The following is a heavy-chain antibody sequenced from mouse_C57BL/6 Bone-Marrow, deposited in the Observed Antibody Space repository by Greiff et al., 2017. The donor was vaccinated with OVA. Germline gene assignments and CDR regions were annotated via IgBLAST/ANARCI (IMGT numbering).Heavy chain of an antibody. V-gene: IGHV1-54*01. CDR3: ARGGYSKGDAMDY. CDR1: GFNIKNTY. J-gene: IGHJ4*01. D-gene: IGHD2-5*01. CDR2: INPGSGGT. Sequence: VQLQQSVAELVRPGASVKLSCTASGFNIKNTYMHWVKQRPGQGLEWIGVINPGSGGTNYNEKFKGKATLTADKSSSTAYMQLSSLTSEDSAVYFCARGGYSKGDAMDYWGQGTSVTVSS.